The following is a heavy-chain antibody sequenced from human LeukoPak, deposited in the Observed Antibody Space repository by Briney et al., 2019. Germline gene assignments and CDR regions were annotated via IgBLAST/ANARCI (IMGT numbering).Heavy chain of an antibody. V-gene: IGHV1-2*02. J-gene: IGHJ4*02. CDR2: INPNSGGT. Sequence: GASVKVSCKASGYTFTGYYMHWVRQAPGQGLEWMGWINPNSGGTNYAQKFKGRVTMTRDTSISTAYMEMSRLRSDDTAVYYCARGSVGATSFDYWGQGTLVTVSS. CDR1: GYTFTGYY. D-gene: IGHD1-26*01. CDR3: ARGSVGATSFDY.